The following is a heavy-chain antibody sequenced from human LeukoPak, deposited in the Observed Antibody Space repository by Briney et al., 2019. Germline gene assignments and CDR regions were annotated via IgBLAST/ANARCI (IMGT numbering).Heavy chain of an antibody. V-gene: IGHV3-48*02. CDR1: GFIFSDYS. D-gene: IGHD3-9*01. J-gene: IGHJ4*02. CDR2: ISLSSGIM. CDR3: ARDLDWAFDY. Sequence: GGSLRLSCAASGFIFSDYSMNWIRQAPGKGLEWVSYISLSSGIMSYADSVKGRFSISTDKAKNSLFLQMSSLRDEDTAVYFCARDLDWAFDYWGQGALVTVSS.